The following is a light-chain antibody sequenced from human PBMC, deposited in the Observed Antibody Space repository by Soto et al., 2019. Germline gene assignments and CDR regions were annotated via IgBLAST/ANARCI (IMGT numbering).Light chain of an antibody. J-gene: IGKJ1*01. V-gene: IGKV3-15*01. CDR1: QSVRSN. Sequence: EIVMTQSPATLSVSPGERATPSCRASQSVRSNLAWYQQKPGQAPRLLIYGASTRATGIPARFSGSGSGTEFTLTISSLQSEDFAVYYCQQYSNWPPGTFGQGTKVEIK. CDR3: QQYSNWPPGT. CDR2: GAS.